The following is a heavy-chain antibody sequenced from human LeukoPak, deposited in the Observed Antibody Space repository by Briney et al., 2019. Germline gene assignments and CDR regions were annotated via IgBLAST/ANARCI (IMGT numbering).Heavy chain of an antibody. CDR3: ARGGGLDV. J-gene: IGHJ6*02. D-gene: IGHD3-16*01. Sequence: GGSLRLSCIASGFSISNYWMNWVRQAPGKGLEWVASINHNGNVNYYVDSVKGRFTISRDNAKNSLYLQMSNLRAEDTAVYFCARGGGLDVWGQGATVTVSS. CDR1: GFSISNYW. V-gene: IGHV3-7*03. CDR2: INHNGNVN.